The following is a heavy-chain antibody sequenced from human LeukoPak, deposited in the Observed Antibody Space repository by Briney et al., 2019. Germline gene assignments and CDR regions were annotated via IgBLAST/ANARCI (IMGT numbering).Heavy chain of an antibody. J-gene: IGHJ3*02. Sequence: PSGGSLRLSCAASGFTVSSNFMSWVRQAPGKGLEWVSAIYSGGSTYYADSVKGRFTISRDISKNTLFFEMNSPRAEDTAVYYCARATNWGYAFDIWGQGTVVTVSS. CDR1: GFTVSSNF. D-gene: IGHD7-27*01. CDR3: ARATNWGYAFDI. CDR2: IYSGGST. V-gene: IGHV3-66*01.